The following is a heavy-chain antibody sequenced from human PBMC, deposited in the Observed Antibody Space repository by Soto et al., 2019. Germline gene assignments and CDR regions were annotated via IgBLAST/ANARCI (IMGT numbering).Heavy chain of an antibody. V-gene: IGHV4-31*03. Sequence: PSETLSLTCTVSGGSISSGGYYWSWIRQHPGKGLEWIGYIYYSGSTYYNPSLKSRVTISVDTSKNQFSLKLSSVTAADTAVYYCARTTLTGATTVSPYFDYWGQGTLVTVPQ. CDR3: ARTTLTGATTVSPYFDY. J-gene: IGHJ4*02. CDR1: GGSISSGGYY. D-gene: IGHD1-26*01. CDR2: IYYSGST.